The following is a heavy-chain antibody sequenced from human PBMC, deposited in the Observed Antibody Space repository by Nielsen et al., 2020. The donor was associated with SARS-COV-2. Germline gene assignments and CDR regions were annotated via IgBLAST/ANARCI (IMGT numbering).Heavy chain of an antibody. D-gene: IGHD2-2*02. CDR2: VSHSGST. J-gene: IGHJ6*03. CDR1: GGSVSSNDW. Sequence: SETLSLTCAVSGGSVSSNDWWTWVRQSPGKGLEWIGEVSHSGSTNYNPSLKSRVTISVDTSKNQFSLKLSSVTAADTADYFCARGHLAVVPSPLLGLGPFFYSFYLDVWGKGTTVIVSS. V-gene: IGHV4-4*02. CDR3: ARGHLAVVPSPLLGLGPFFYSFYLDV.